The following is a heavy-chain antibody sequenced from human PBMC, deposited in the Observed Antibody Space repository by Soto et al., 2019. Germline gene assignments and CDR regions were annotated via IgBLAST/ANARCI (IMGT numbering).Heavy chain of an antibody. CDR3: ARIRVAVAGTGAFDI. Sequence: SGPTLVNPTQTLTLTCTFSGFSLSTSGMCVSWIRQPPGKALGWLALIDWDDDKYYSASLKTRLTISKDTSKNQVVLTMTNMDPVDTATYYCARIRVAVAGTGAFDIWGQGTMVT. J-gene: IGHJ3*02. CDR2: IDWDDDK. V-gene: IGHV2-70*01. D-gene: IGHD6-19*01. CDR1: GFSLSTSGMC.